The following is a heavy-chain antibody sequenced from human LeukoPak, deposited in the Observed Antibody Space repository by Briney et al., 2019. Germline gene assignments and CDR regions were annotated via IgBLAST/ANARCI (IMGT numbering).Heavy chain of an antibody. CDR1: GYSISSGYS. CDR2: ISHSGST. Sequence: SETLSLTCTVSGYSISSGYSWGWIRQPPGQGLEWIGSISHSGSTYDNPSLKSRVTISVDTSKNQFSLKLSSVTAADTAVYYCARGESITMIVVAPADGMDVWGQGTTVTVSS. J-gene: IGHJ6*02. V-gene: IGHV4-38-2*02. D-gene: IGHD3-22*01. CDR3: ARGESITMIVVAPADGMDV.